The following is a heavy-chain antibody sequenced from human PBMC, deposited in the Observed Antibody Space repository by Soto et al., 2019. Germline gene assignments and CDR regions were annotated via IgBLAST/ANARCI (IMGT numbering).Heavy chain of an antibody. Sequence: PSETLSLTCTVSGGSISSYYWSRIRQPPGKGLEWIGYIYYSGSTNYNPSLKSRVTISVDTSKNQFSLKLSSVTAADTAVYYCARYSVTAIPHFDYWGQVXLVTFSS. J-gene: IGHJ4*02. D-gene: IGHD2-21*02. CDR3: ARYSVTAIPHFDY. V-gene: IGHV4-59*01. CDR1: GGSISSYY. CDR2: IYYSGST.